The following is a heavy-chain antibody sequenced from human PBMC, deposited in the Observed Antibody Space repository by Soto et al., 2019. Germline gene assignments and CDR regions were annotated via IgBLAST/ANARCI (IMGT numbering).Heavy chain of an antibody. V-gene: IGHV4-59*12. CDR2: IYYSGST. J-gene: IGHJ4*02. Sequence: PSETLSLTCTVSGGSISSYYWSWIRRPPGKGLEWIGYIYYSGSTNYNPSLKSRVTISVDTSKNQFSLKLSSVTAADTAVYYCRFSGYDSYYFDYWGQGTLVTVSS. CDR1: GGSISSYY. CDR3: RFSGYDSYYFDY. D-gene: IGHD5-12*01.